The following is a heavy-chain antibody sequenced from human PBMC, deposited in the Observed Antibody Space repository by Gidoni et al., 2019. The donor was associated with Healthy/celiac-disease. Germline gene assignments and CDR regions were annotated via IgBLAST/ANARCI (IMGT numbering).Heavy chain of an antibody. CDR3: VKVGEMGYIVATWFDY. D-gene: IGHD5-12*01. CDR1: GVTFRRHG. J-gene: IGHJ4*02. CDR2: ISSNGGST. V-gene: IGHV3-64D*06. Sequence: EVQRVESAGGLVQPGGSLRLSCSASGVTFRRHGMHWVRQAPGKGLEYVAAISSNGGSTYYADSVKGIFTISRDNSKNTLYLQMSSLRAEDTAVYYCVKVGEMGYIVATWFDYWGQGTLVTVSS.